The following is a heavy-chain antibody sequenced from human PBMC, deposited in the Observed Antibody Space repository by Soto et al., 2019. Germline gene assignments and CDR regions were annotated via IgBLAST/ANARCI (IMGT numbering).Heavy chain of an antibody. J-gene: IGHJ6*03. V-gene: IGHV1-8*01. Sequence: ASVKVSCKASGYTFTSYDINWVRQATGQGLEWMGWMNPNSGNTGYAQKFQGRVTMTSNTSISTAYMELSSLRFEDTAVYYCARLYSSSSRHYYYYYMDVWGKGTTVTVSS. CDR2: MNPNSGNT. D-gene: IGHD6-6*01. CDR1: GYTFTSYD. CDR3: ARLYSSSSRHYYYYYMDV.